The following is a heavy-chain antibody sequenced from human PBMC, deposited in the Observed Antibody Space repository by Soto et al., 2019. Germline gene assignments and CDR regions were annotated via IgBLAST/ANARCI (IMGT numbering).Heavy chain of an antibody. V-gene: IGHV3-30*18. CDR1: GFTFSSSG. J-gene: IGHJ4*02. D-gene: IGHD3-22*01. Sequence: LRLSCASSGFTFSSSGMHWVRQALGKGLEWVAVISYDGSNKYYEDSVKGRFTISRDNSKNKLYLQMSSLGAEDTAEYYCAKVLEPAYYYASNGYSLFDYWGQGTVVTV. CDR3: AKVLEPAYYYASNGYSLFDY. CDR2: ISYDGSNK.